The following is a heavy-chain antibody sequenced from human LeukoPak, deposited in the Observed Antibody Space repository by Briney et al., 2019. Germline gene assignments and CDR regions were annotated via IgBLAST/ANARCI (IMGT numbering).Heavy chain of an antibody. Sequence: SGGSLGLSCAASGFTFSSYGMHWVRQAPGKGLEWVAVIWYDGSNKYYADSVKGRFTISRDNSKNTLYLQMNSLRAEDTAVYYCARGQGSSGYYYTFDYWGQGTLVTVSS. CDR3: ARGQGSSGYYYTFDY. CDR1: GFTFSSYG. D-gene: IGHD3-22*01. CDR2: IWYDGSNK. V-gene: IGHV3-33*01. J-gene: IGHJ4*02.